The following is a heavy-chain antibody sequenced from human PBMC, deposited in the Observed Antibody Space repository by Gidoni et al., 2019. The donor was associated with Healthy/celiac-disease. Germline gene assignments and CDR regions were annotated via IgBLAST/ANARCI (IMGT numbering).Heavy chain of an antibody. J-gene: IGHJ4*02. CDR2: IGTAGDT. CDR3: ARGGWPVGATTFDY. CDR1: GFTFSSYD. D-gene: IGHD1-26*01. Sequence: EVQLVESGGGLVQPGGSLRLSCAASGFTFSSYDRHWVRQAKGKGLEWVSAIGTAGDTYYPGSVKGRFTISRENAKNSLYLQMNSLRAGDTAVYYCARGGWPVGATTFDYWGQGTLVTVSS. V-gene: IGHV3-13*01.